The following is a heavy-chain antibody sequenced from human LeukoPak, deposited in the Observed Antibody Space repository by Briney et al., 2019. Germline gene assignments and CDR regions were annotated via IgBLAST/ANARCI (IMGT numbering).Heavy chain of an antibody. Sequence: PSETLSLTCTVSGGSISSSSYYWGWIRQPPGKGLEWIGSIYYSGSTYYNPSLKSRVTISVDTSKNQFSLKLSSVTAADTAVYYCARRSRGRVATLDYWGQGTLVTVSS. CDR3: ARRSRGRVATLDY. CDR2: IYYSGST. CDR1: GGSISSSSYY. J-gene: IGHJ4*02. V-gene: IGHV4-39*01. D-gene: IGHD2-15*01.